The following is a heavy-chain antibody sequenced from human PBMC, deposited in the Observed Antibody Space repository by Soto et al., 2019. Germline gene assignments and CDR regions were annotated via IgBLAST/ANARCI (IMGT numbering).Heavy chain of an antibody. J-gene: IGHJ5*02. Sequence: SETLSLTCAVYGGSFSGYYWSWIRQPPGKGLEWVGEINHSGSANYNPSLKSRVTISVDTSKNQFSLKLSSVTAADTAVYYCARGGLDIVVVVAARGSGWFDPWGQGTLVTVSS. CDR3: ARGGLDIVVVVAARGSGWFDP. D-gene: IGHD2-15*01. V-gene: IGHV4-34*01. CDR1: GGSFSGYY. CDR2: INHSGSA.